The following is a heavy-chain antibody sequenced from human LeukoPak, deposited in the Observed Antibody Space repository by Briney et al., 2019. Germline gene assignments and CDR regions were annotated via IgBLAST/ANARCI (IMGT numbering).Heavy chain of an antibody. V-gene: IGHV3-21*01. J-gene: IGHJ6*02. CDR1: GSTFSSYS. CDR2: ISSVSSYI. CDR3: ARESITGGGYVHPYYYGMDV. D-gene: IGHD5-12*01. Sequence: GGSLSLSCAASGSTFSSYSMNWVRQAPGKGLEWVSSISSVSSYIYYADSVKGRFTISRDNAKNSLYLQMNSLRAEDTAVYYCARESITGGGYVHPYYYGMDVWGQGTTVTVSS.